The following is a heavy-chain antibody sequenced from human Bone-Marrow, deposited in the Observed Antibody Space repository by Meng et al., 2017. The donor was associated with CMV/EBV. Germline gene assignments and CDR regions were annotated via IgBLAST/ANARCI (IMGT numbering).Heavy chain of an antibody. Sequence: GESLKISCKGSGYSFTSYWIGWVRQMPGKGLEWMGIIYPGDSDTRYSPSFQGQVTISADKSISTAYLQWSSLKASDTAMYYCARAYGSGSYFVNYYYGMAVWGQGTTVPVSS. J-gene: IGHJ6*02. CDR2: IYPGDSDT. D-gene: IGHD3-10*01. CDR1: GYSFTSYW. CDR3: ARAYGSGSYFVNYYYGMAV. V-gene: IGHV5-51*01.